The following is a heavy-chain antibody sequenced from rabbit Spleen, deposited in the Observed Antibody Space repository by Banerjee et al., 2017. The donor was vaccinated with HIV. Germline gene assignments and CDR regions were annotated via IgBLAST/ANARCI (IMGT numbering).Heavy chain of an antibody. V-gene: IGHV1S45*01. CDR3: ARFYDSYDDFNL. CDR1: GFSFSGIYY. CDR2: IVAGSSGRT. J-gene: IGHJ4*01. Sequence: QEQLVESGGGLVTPEGSLTLTCTASGFSFSGIYYMCWVRQAPGKGLEWIACIVAGSSGRTYYADWAKGRFTISRTSTTTVTLQLNSLTVADTATYFWARFYDSYDDFNLWGPGTLVTVS. D-gene: IGHD5-1*01.